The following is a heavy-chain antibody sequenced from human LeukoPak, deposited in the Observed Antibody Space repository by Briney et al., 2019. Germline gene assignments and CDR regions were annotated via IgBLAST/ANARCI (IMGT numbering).Heavy chain of an antibody. V-gene: IGHV4-39*07. CDR3: ARDLRNWCDP. CDR1: GGSISSSSYY. J-gene: IGHJ5*02. CDR2: IYYSGST. Sequence: SETLSLTCTVSGGSISSSSYYWRWIRQPPGKGLEWIGSIYYSGSTYYNPSLKSRVTISVDTSKNQFSLKLSSVTAADTAVYYCARDLRNWCDPWGQGTLVTVSS.